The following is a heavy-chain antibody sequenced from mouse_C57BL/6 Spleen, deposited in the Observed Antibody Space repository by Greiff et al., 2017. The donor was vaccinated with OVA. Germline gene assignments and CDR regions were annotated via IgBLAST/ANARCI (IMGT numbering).Heavy chain of an antibody. V-gene: IGHV1-5*01. Sequence: VQLQQSGAELARPGASVKMSCKTSGYTFTSYWMHWGKQRPGQGLEWIGAIYPGNSDTSYNQKFKGKAKLTAVTSASTAYMELSSLTNEDSAVYYCTREHYYGSFFDYWGQGTTLTVSS. J-gene: IGHJ2*01. CDR1: GYTFTSYW. CDR3: TREHYYGSFFDY. CDR2: IYPGNSDT. D-gene: IGHD1-1*01.